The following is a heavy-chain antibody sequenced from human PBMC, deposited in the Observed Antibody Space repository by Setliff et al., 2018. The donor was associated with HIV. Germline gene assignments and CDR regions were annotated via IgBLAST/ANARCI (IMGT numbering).Heavy chain of an antibody. CDR2: IYGTGFGA. D-gene: IGHD6-13*01. Sequence: GESLNISCKGSGYSFRHFWIGWVRQMPGKGLEWMGVIYGTGFGARYSPSFEGQVTISADSSIATAYLQWSSLKASDTAIYYCARHGEAGDYMDVWGQGTTVTVSS. CDR1: GYSFRHFW. CDR3: ARHGEAGDYMDV. J-gene: IGHJ6*03. V-gene: IGHV5-51*01.